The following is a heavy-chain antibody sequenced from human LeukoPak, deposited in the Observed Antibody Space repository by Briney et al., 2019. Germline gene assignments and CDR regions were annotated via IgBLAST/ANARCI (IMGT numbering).Heavy chain of an antibody. J-gene: IGHJ4*02. CDR1: GFTFGDYA. CDR2: IRSKTYGGTT. Sequence: GGSLRLSCTASGFTFGDYAMSWVRQAPGKGLEWVSFIRSKTYGGTTEYAASVKGRFTISRDDSKSIAYLQMNSLKTEDAAVYYCTTGPYYYDSSDLSDYWGQGTLVTVSS. D-gene: IGHD3-22*01. CDR3: TTGPYYYDSSDLSDY. V-gene: IGHV3-49*04.